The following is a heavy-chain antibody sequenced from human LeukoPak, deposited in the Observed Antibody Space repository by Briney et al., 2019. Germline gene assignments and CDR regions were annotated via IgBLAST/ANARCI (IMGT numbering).Heavy chain of an antibody. CDR2: IYPGDSET. Sequence: PGESLKIFCKGSGYSFTSYWIAWARQTSGKGLEWMGIIYPGDSETRYSPSFQGQVTISVDKSISTAYLQWSSLKASDNAMYYCARRSNWGKYFDYWGQGTLVTVSS. J-gene: IGHJ4*02. V-gene: IGHV5-51*01. D-gene: IGHD7-27*01. CDR1: GYSFTSYW. CDR3: ARRSNWGKYFDY.